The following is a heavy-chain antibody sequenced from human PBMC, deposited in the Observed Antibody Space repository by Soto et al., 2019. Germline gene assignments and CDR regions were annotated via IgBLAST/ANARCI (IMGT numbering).Heavy chain of an antibody. CDR3: ARGTAMEPNWFDP. V-gene: IGHV1-69*13. D-gene: IGHD5-18*01. CDR1: GGTFSSYA. J-gene: IGHJ5*02. CDR2: IIPISGTA. Sequence: SVKVSCKASGGTFSSYAISWVRQAPGQGLEWMGGIIPISGTANYAQKFQGRVTITADESTSTAYMELSSLRSEDTAVYYCARGTAMEPNWFDPWGQGTLVTVPS.